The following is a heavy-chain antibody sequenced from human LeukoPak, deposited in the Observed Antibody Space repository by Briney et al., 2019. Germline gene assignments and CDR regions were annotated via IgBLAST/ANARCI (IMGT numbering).Heavy chain of an antibody. CDR2: IYYSGST. D-gene: IGHD6-19*01. CDR1: GGSISSGDYY. Sequence: SETLSLTCTVSGGSISSGDYYWSWIRQPPGKGLEWIGYIYYSGSTYYNPSLKSRVTISVDTSKNQFSLKLSSVTAADTAVYYCARAVARYYFDYWGQGTLVTVSS. CDR3: ARAVARYYFDY. V-gene: IGHV4-30-4*08. J-gene: IGHJ4*02.